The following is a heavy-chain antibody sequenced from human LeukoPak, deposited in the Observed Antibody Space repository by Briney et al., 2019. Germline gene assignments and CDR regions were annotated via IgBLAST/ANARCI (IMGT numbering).Heavy chain of an antibody. CDR1: GDSISSYY. CDR2: IYYSGST. CDR3: ARDGVLRYFDWLLSTHDAFDI. Sequence: PSETLSLTCTVSGDSISSYYCSWIRQPPGKGLEWIGYIYYSGSTSYNPSLKSRVTISVDTSKNQFSLKLSSVTAADTAVYYCARDGVLRYFDWLLSTHDAFDIWGQGTMVTVSS. V-gene: IGHV4-59*12. J-gene: IGHJ3*02. D-gene: IGHD3-9*01.